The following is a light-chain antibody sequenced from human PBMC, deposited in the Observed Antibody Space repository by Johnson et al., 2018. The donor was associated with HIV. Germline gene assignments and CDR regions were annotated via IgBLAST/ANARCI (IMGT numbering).Light chain of an antibody. CDR1: SSNIGNKY. Sequence: QSVLTQPPSVSAAPGQKVTISCSGSSSNIGNKYVSWYQQFPGTAPKVLIYDNSKRPSGIPDRFSGSTSGTSATLGITGLQTGDEADYYCGRWDDSLSAEVFETGTKVTVL. CDR2: DNS. V-gene: IGLV1-51*01. CDR3: GRWDDSLSAEV. J-gene: IGLJ1*01.